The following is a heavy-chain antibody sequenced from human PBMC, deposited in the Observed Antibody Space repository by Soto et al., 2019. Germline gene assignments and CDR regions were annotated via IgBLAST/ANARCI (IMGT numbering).Heavy chain of an antibody. J-gene: IGHJ4*02. V-gene: IGHV3-72*01. CDR2: SANKANSYAT. Sequence: GGSLRLSCAASAFTFSDYYVSWVRQAPGAGLEWVGRSANKANSYATEYAASVKGRFTISREDSQNSLHLLMSSLQTEDTAVYYCVRESSGSFYFWGQGTLVTVSS. CDR1: AFTFSDYY. D-gene: IGHD1-26*01. CDR3: VRESSGSFYF.